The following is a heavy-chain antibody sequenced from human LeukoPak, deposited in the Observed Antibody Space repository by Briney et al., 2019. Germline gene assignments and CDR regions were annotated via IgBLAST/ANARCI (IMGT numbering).Heavy chain of an antibody. CDR3: ARDEVNGAMGFDY. D-gene: IGHD7-27*01. V-gene: IGHV4-34*01. Sequence: SETLSLTCGVSGGSFSFYYWSWIRQPPGKGLEWIGEISQSGSTNYNPSLKSRVTISVDKSKNQFSLKLSSVTATDTAVYYCARDEVNGAMGFDYWGQGTLVTVSS. CDR1: GGSFSFYY. CDR2: ISQSGST. J-gene: IGHJ4*02.